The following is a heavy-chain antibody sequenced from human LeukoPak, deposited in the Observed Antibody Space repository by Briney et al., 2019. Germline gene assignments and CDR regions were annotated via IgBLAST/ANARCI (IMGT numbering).Heavy chain of an antibody. D-gene: IGHD6-13*01. Sequence: GESLKISCKGSGYSFTSYWIGWVRQMPGKGLEWMGITYPGESDTRYNPSFKGQVTISADKSISTAYLQCSSQKASDTAMYYCARHGYKYGAAAGTKEDYYYMDVWGKGTTVTISS. V-gene: IGHV5-51*01. CDR2: TYPGESDT. J-gene: IGHJ6*03. CDR1: GYSFTSYW. CDR3: ARHGYKYGAAAGTKEDYYYMDV.